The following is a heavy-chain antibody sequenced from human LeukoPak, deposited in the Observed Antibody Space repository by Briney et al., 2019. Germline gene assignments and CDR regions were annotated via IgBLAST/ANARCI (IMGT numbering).Heavy chain of an antibody. V-gene: IGHV3-21*01. Sequence: PGGSLRLSCAASGFTFSSYSMNWVRQAPGKGLEWVSSISSSSSYIYYADSVKGRFTISRDNAKNSLYLQMNSLRAEDTAVYYCARDGYHYYDSSGYYRGRRGFDYWGQGTLVTVSS. D-gene: IGHD3-22*01. J-gene: IGHJ4*02. CDR2: ISSSSSYI. CDR1: GFTFSSYS. CDR3: ARDGYHYYDSSGYYRGRRGFDY.